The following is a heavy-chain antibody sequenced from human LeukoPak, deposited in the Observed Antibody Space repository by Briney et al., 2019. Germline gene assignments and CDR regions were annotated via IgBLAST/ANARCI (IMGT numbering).Heavy chain of an antibody. Sequence: ASVKVSCKASGGTFSSYAISWVRQAPGQGLEWMGGIIPIFGTANYAQKFQGRVTITTDESTSTAYMELSSLRSEDTAVYYCARDGGSSWYVDYWGQGTLVTVSS. CDR2: IIPIFGTA. CDR1: GGTFSSYA. CDR3: ARDGGSSWYVDY. V-gene: IGHV1-69*05. D-gene: IGHD6-13*01. J-gene: IGHJ4*02.